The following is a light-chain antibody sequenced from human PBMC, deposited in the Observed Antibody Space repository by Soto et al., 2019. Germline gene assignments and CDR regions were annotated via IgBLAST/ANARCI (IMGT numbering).Light chain of an antibody. CDR1: SSDVGGYNY. CDR2: DVS. CDR3: SSYTSSSTLV. J-gene: IGLJ1*01. V-gene: IGLV2-14*01. Sequence: SVLTQPASVSGSPGQSITISCTGTSSDVGGYNYVSWYQQHPGKAPKLMIYDVSNRLSGVSNRFSGSKSGNTASLTISGLQAEDEADYYCSSYTSSSTLVFGTGTKVTVL.